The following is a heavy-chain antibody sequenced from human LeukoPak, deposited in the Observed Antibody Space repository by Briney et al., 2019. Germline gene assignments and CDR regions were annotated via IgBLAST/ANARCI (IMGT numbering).Heavy chain of an antibody. CDR3: ARDRGFTSYDY. J-gene: IGHJ4*02. CDR1: GFTFRDSW. D-gene: IGHD5-12*01. Sequence: GGSLRLSCAACGFTFRDSWMQWVRQAPGKGLEGVANINQDGSHKYYVDSVEGRFIISRDTAKNSVHLQMNSLRAEDTAVYYCARDRGFTSYDYWGQGILVTVSS. V-gene: IGHV3-7*01. CDR2: INQDGSHK.